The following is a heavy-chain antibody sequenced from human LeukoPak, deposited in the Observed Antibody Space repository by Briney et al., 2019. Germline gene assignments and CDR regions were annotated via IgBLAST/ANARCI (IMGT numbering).Heavy chain of an antibody. J-gene: IGHJ2*01. V-gene: IGHV3-74*01. CDR3: ARVGTVTTLGYFDL. Sequence: PGGSLRLSCAASGFTFSSYWMHWVRQAPGKGLVWVSRINTGGSSTSYADSVKGRFTISRDNAKNTLYLQMNSLRAEDTAVYYCARVGTVTTLGYFDLWGRGTLVTVSS. CDR2: INTGGSST. CDR1: GFTFSSYW. D-gene: IGHD4-11*01.